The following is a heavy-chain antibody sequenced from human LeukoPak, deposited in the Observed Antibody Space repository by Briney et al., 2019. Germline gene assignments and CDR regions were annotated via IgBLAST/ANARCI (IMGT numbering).Heavy chain of an antibody. Sequence: GGSLRLSCAASGFTFDDYAMHWVRQAPGKGLEWDSGISWNSGSIGYADSVKGRFTISRDNAKNSLYLQMNSLRAEDTALYYCAKDRGFGESNNWFDPWGQGTLVTVSS. CDR1: GFTFDDYA. CDR2: ISWNSGSI. D-gene: IGHD3-10*01. CDR3: AKDRGFGESNNWFDP. J-gene: IGHJ5*02. V-gene: IGHV3-9*01.